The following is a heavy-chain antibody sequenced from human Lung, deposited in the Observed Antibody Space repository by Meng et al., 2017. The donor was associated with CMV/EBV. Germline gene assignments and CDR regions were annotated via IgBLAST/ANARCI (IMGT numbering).Heavy chain of an antibody. Sequence: EAELVESGGGLVACGXXXXLSCMGSGVIFEYFWVNWVHQAPGKWLEWVGRIKSKFDGETRDYAAPVKGRFTLSRDDSKDTLYLQMNSLKIEDTGVYYCTTDRPGSGGKTNDYWGQGTLVTVSS. CDR3: TTDRPGSGGKTNDY. CDR1: GVIFEYFW. CDR2: IKSKFDGETR. D-gene: IGHD4-23*01. V-gene: IGHV3-15*01. J-gene: IGHJ4*02.